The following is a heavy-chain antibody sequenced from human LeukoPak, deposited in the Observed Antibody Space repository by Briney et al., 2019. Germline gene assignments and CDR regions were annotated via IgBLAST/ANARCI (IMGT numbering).Heavy chain of an antibody. J-gene: IGHJ4*02. CDR1: GGSISSYY. CDR2: IYYSGST. Sequence: PSETLSLTCTVSGGSISSYYWSWIRQPPGKGLEWIGYIYYSGSTNYNPSLKSRVTISVDTSKNQFSLKLSSVTAADTAVYYCAREGVTVTGNFDYWGQGTLVTVSS. D-gene: IGHD4-17*01. CDR3: AREGVTVTGNFDY. V-gene: IGHV4-59*01.